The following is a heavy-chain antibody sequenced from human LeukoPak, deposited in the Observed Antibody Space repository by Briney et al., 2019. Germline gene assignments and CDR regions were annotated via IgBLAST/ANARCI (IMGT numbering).Heavy chain of an antibody. J-gene: IGHJ6*03. D-gene: IGHD2/OR15-2a*01. Sequence: GGSLRLSCAGSGFTFDDYAMHWVRQTPGEGLEWVSGISWNSGNIAYADFVGGRFTISRDNAKNSLSLQMNSLSDEDTAVYYCAKDAYGGATFFYYMDVWGKGTTVTVSS. CDR2: ISWNSGNI. V-gene: IGHV3-9*01. CDR1: GFTFDDYA. CDR3: AKDAYGGATFFYYMDV.